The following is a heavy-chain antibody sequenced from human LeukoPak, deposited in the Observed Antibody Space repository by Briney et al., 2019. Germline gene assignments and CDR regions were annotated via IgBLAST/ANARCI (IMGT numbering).Heavy chain of an antibody. J-gene: IGHJ5*02. CDR2: ISWDGGTT. CDR1: GFTFDDYA. Sequence: GGSLRLSCAASGFTFDDYAMHWVRQAPGKGLEWVSLISWDGGTTYYADSVKDQFTISRDNSRNSLYLQMNSLGTEDTALYYCAKDEGGVIWFDPWGQGTLVTVSS. D-gene: IGHD3-16*01. V-gene: IGHV3-43D*03. CDR3: AKDEGGVIWFDP.